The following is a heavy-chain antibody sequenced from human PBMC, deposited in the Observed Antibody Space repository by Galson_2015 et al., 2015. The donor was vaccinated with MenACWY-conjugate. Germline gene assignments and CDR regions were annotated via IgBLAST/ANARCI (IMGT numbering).Heavy chain of an antibody. CDR1: GFTVSSNY. CDR2: ISGSGGST. J-gene: IGHJ4*02. Sequence: SLRLSCAASGFTVSSNYMSWVRQAPGKGLEWVSAISGSGGSTYYADSVKGRFTISRDNSKNTLYLQMNSLRAEDTAVYYCAKQSLYHFDYWGQGTLATVSS. CDR3: AKQSLYHFDY. V-gene: IGHV3-23*01. D-gene: IGHD3-16*01.